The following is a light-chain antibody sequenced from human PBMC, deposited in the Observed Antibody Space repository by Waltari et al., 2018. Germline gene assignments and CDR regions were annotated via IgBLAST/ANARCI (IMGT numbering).Light chain of an antibody. CDR1: ALPRRA. CDR3: QSTDSSGTHTV. J-gene: IGLJ3*02. V-gene: IGLV3-25*03. CDR2: KDT. Sequence: SSELTQSPSLSVSPGQPATITCSGDALPRRAAYWYQQKSGQAPVLIIYKDTERPSGIPERFSGSTSGTTVTLTISTVEPEDEADYYCQSTDSSGTHTVFGGGTKLTVL.